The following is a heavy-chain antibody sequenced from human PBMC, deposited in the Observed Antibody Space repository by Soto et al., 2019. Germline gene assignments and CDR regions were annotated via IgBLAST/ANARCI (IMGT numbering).Heavy chain of an antibody. J-gene: IGHJ4*02. Sequence: QVQLVQSGAEVKKPGASVRVSCKASGYTFTAYAMDWVRQTPGQRLEWVGWINVGTGDTEYSQQFQGMLNITRNPSARTLYMELSSLRSEDTAVYYCARNVTTPMHAPLDFWGQGSLVTVSS. V-gene: IGHV1-3*01. D-gene: IGHD4-4*01. CDR1: GYTFTAYA. CDR3: ARNVTTPMHAPLDF. CDR2: INVGTGDT.